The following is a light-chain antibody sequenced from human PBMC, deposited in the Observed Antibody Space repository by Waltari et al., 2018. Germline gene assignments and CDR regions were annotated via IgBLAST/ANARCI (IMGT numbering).Light chain of an antibody. CDR2: VNSDGSQ. CDR3: QTGGHGTWV. CDR1: SGHSSNV. Sequence: QLVLTQSPSASASLGASVKLTCTLSSGHSSNVIAWHQQQPEKGPRFLMKVNSDGSQSKGDKIPDRFSGSCSGAEHYLTIASLQSEDEADYYCQTGGHGTWVFGGGTKLTVL. V-gene: IGLV4-69*01. J-gene: IGLJ3*02.